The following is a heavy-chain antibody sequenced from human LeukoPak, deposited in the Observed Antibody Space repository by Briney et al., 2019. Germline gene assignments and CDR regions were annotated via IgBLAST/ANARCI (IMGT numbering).Heavy chain of an antibody. CDR2: INPNSGDT. Sequence: ASVKVSCKASGYTFTGHYMHWVRQAPGQGPEWMAWINPNSGDTNYAQKFQGRVTLTRDASIGTAYMELSRLRSDDTAVYYCARALSAAPDYWGQGTLVTVSS. V-gene: IGHV1-2*02. CDR1: GYTFTGHY. J-gene: IGHJ4*02. CDR3: ARALSAAPDY. D-gene: IGHD2-2*01.